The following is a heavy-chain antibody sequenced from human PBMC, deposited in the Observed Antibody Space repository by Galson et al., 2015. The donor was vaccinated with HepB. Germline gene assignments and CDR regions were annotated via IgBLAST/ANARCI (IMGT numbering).Heavy chain of an antibody. Sequence: PALVKPTQTLTLPCTFSGVSLSTSGVGVGWIRQPPGKALEWLALIYWDDDKRYSPSLKSRLTITKDTSKNQVVLTMTNMDPVDTATYYCAHILTDDYDFWSGYPYFDYWGQGTLVTVSS. CDR1: GVSLSTSGVG. CDR3: AHILTDDYDFWSGYPYFDY. J-gene: IGHJ4*02. CDR2: IYWDDDK. V-gene: IGHV2-5*02. D-gene: IGHD3-3*01.